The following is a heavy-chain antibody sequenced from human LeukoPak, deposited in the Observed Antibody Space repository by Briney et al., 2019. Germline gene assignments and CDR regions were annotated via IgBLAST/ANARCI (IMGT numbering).Heavy chain of an antibody. Sequence: PGGSLRLSCAASGFTFSSYSMNWVRQAPGKGLEWVSSISSSSSYIYYADSVKGRFTISRDNAKNSLYLQMNSLRAEDTAVYYCARKASYDYVWGSYRFAAFDIWGQGTMVTVSS. CDR2: ISSSSSYI. J-gene: IGHJ3*02. V-gene: IGHV3-21*01. CDR1: GFTFSSYS. D-gene: IGHD3-16*02. CDR3: ARKASYDYVWGSYRFAAFDI.